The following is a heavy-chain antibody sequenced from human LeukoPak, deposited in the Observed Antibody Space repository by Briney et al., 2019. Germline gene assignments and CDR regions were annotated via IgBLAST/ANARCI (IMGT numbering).Heavy chain of an antibody. Sequence: PGGSLRLSCVASGFTFSDAWMAWVRQAPGKGLEWVGRGRSKSAVRTTDYAEPVKGRFTISRDDSKNTLYLHMNSLRSDDTAVYYCVTEREIGFPPAFDSWGQGTLVSVSS. J-gene: IGHJ4*02. D-gene: IGHD5-12*01. CDR3: VTEREIGFPPAFDS. CDR1: GFTFSDAW. CDR2: GRSKSAVRTT. V-gene: IGHV3-15*01.